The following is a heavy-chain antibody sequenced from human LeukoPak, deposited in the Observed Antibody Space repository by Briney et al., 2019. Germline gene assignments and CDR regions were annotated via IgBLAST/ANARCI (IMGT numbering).Heavy chain of an antibody. CDR1: GYTFTSYG. Sequence: ASVKVSCKASGYTFTSYGINWVRQAPGQGLEWMGWISAYNGDTNYAQKLQGRVTMTTDTSTSTAFMELRSLRSDDTAVYYCARVLGSGSYYLDNWGQGTLVTVSS. V-gene: IGHV1-18*01. CDR2: ISAYNGDT. D-gene: IGHD1-26*01. CDR3: ARVLGSGSYYLDN. J-gene: IGHJ4*02.